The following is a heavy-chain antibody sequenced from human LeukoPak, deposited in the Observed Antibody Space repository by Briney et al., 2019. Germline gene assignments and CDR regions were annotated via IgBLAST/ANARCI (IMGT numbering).Heavy chain of an antibody. CDR1: GGTFSSYA. CDR3: ASGYYYGSGSYPLFDY. J-gene: IGHJ4*02. CDR2: IIPIFGTA. Sequence: EASVKVSCKASGGTFSSYAISWVRQAPGQGLEWMGGIIPIFGTANYAQKFQGRVTITADESTSTAYMELSSLRSEDTAVYYCASGYYYGSGSYPLFDYWGQGTLVTVSS. V-gene: IGHV1-69*13. D-gene: IGHD3-10*01.